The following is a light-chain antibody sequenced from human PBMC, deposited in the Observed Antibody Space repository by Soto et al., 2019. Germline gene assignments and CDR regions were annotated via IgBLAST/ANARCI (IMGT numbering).Light chain of an antibody. V-gene: IGKV1-5*03. Sequence: IQMTPSPSTLSASVGDRVFITCRASQSISNWLAWYQQQPGKAPKLLIYKASNLESGVPSRFSGSGSGTDFTLTISCLQSEDFATYYCQQYYSYPPTFGQGTKVDIK. J-gene: IGKJ1*01. CDR2: KAS. CDR3: QQYYSYPPT. CDR1: QSISNW.